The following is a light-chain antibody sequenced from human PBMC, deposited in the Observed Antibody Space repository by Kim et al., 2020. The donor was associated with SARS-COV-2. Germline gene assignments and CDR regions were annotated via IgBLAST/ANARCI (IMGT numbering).Light chain of an antibody. CDR2: GAS. Sequence: EIVLTQSPGTLSLSPGERATLSCRASQSVSSSYLAWYQQKPGQAPRLLIYGASTRATDVPARFSGSGSGSEFTLTISSLQSEDSALYYCQQYNNWWTFGQGTKVDIK. CDR3: QQYNNWWT. V-gene: IGKV3-15*01. J-gene: IGKJ1*01. CDR1: QSVSSSY.